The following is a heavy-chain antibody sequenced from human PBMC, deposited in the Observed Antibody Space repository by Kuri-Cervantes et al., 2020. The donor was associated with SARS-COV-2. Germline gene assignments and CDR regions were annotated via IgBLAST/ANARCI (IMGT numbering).Heavy chain of an antibody. CDR2: INIYTGNT. Sequence: ASVKVSCKASGYKFATYGISWVRQAPGQGLEWVGWINIYTGNTKYAEKLQGRVTMTTDTSTSTAYMELRNLRSDDTAVYYCARSTPFRRLMVISQGGAFDIWGQGTMVTVSS. V-gene: IGHV1-18*01. J-gene: IGHJ3*02. D-gene: IGHD2-8*01. CDR3: ARSTPFRRLMVISQGGAFDI. CDR1: GYKFATYG.